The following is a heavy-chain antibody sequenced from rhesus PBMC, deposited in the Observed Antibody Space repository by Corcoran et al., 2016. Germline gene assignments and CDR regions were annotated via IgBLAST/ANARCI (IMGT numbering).Heavy chain of an antibody. CDR2: IVCSSRST. CDR3: ARNWVAGTTWHFEF. Sequence: QVQLQESGPGLVKPSETLSLTCAVSGGSISGYYWNWIRQLPGTWMEWIGYIVCSSRSTNNSPSLKLRVFISTETSKNPFSLELSTVTAGATAVYYCARNWVAGTTWHFEFWGQGARVTVSS. CDR1: GGSISGYY. D-gene: IGHD1-20*01. J-gene: IGHJ1*01. V-gene: IGHV4-165*02.